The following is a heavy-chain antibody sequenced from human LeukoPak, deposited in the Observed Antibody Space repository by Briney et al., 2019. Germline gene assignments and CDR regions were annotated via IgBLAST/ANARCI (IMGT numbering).Heavy chain of an antibody. CDR3: GKPAKYWLVRGNGVDV. CDR1: GFSFSTYA. CDR2: IDAGGGDT. Sequence: GGSLRLSCVASGFSFSTYAMTWVRQAPGKGLEWVASIDAGGGDTYHSDSVKGRFTISRDNSTNTLYLQMNSLRADDTAVYYCGKPAKYWLVRGNGVDVWGQGTTVTVSS. J-gene: IGHJ6*02. D-gene: IGHD6-19*01. V-gene: IGHV3-23*01.